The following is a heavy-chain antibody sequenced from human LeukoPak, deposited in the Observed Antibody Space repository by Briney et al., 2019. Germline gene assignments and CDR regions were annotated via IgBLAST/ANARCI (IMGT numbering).Heavy chain of an antibody. V-gene: IGHV1-2*02. D-gene: IGHD1-26*01. CDR1: GYTFTGYY. J-gene: IGHJ4*02. CDR2: INPNSGGT. Sequence: GASVKVSCKASGYTFTGYYMHWVRQAPGQGLEWMGWINPNSGGTNYAQKFQGRVTMTRDTSISTAYMELSRLRSDDTAVYYCARASREWELIFDYWGQGTLVTVSS. CDR3: ARASREWELIFDY.